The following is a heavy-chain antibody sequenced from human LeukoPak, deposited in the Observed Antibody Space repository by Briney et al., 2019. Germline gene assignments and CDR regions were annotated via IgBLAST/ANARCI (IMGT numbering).Heavy chain of an antibody. CDR1: GFTFSSYA. V-gene: IGHV3-30-3*01. CDR2: ISYDGSNK. CDR3: GSPVVPAATRFDP. Sequence: GGSLRLSCAASGFTFSSYAMHWVRQAPGKGLEWVAVISYDGSNKYYADSVKGRFTISRDNSKNTLYLQMNSLRAEGTAVYYCGSPVVPAATRFDPWGQGTLVTVSS. J-gene: IGHJ5*02. D-gene: IGHD2-2*01.